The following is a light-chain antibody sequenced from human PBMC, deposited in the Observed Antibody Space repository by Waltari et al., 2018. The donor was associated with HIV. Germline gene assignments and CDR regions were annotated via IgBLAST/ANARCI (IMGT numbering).Light chain of an antibody. J-gene: IGLJ2*01. V-gene: IGLV2-23*02. CDR1: SSDVGSYNL. CDR3: CSYAGSVV. CDR2: VVR. Sequence: QSALTQPASVSGSPGQSITISCTGTSSDVGSYNLVSWYQQHPGKAPKLMIYVVRKRPSGVSNLFPVSQSGNTASLTISGLQAEDEADYYCCSYAGSVVFGGGTKLTVL.